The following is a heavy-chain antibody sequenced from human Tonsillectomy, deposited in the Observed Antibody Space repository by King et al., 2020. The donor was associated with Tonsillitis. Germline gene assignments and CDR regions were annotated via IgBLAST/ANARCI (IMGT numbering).Heavy chain of an antibody. Sequence: QLVQSGGGLVQPGGSLRLSCAASGFTFSTYSMNWVRQAPGTGLEWVSYISGSSSTIYYADSVKGRFTISRDNAKNSLYLQMDSLRAEDTAVYYCTRTRIVGDTTFSDYWGQGPLVTVSS. J-gene: IGHJ4*02. D-gene: IGHD1-26*01. CDR3: TRTRIVGDTTFSDY. CDR1: GFTFSTYS. CDR2: ISGSSSTI. V-gene: IGHV3-48*04.